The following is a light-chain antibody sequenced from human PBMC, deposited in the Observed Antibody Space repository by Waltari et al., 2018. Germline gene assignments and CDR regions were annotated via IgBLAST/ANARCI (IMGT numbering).Light chain of an antibody. Sequence: QSALTQPAPVSGSPGPSITISCTGTSSDVGGYNYFSWYQQHPGKAPKPMIYDVSKRPSGVSNRFSGSKSGNTASLTISGLQAEDEADYYCSSYTSSSIVVFGGGTKLTVL. CDR1: SSDVGGYNY. CDR3: SSYTSSSIVV. CDR2: DVS. V-gene: IGLV2-14*01. J-gene: IGLJ2*01.